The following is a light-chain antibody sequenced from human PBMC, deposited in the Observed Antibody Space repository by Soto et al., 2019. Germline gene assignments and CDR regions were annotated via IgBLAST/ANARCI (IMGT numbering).Light chain of an antibody. Sequence: QSALTQPASVSGSPGQSITISCTGTSSDVGGYNDVSWYQQHPGKAPKLMIYDVSNRPSGVPNRFSGSKSGNTASLTISGLQAEDEADYYCSSYTSSSTLVVFGGGTKVTVL. CDR3: SSYTSSSTLVV. CDR1: SSDVGGYND. J-gene: IGLJ2*01. V-gene: IGLV2-14*01. CDR2: DVS.